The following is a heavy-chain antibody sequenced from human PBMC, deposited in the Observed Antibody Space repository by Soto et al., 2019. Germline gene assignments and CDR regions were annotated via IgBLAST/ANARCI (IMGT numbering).Heavy chain of an antibody. J-gene: IGHJ5*02. CDR2: IYHSGST. Sequence: ASETLSLTCTVSGGSISSGDYYWSWIRQPPGKSLEWIGYIYHSGSTYYNPSLKSRVTISVNTSKNQFSLKLSSVTAADTAVYYCARERPDGARLDPWGQGTLVTVSS. CDR1: GGSISSGDYY. CDR3: ARERPDGARLDP. D-gene: IGHD6-6*01. V-gene: IGHV4-30-4*01.